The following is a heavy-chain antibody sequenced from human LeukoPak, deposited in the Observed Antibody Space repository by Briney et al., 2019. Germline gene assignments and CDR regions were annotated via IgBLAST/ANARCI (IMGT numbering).Heavy chain of an antibody. Sequence: GGSLRLSCTASGFSFSGYWMSWVRQAPGKGLEWVANIKQDGSEKKYVDSVKGRFTISRENAKNSLYLQMNSLRAEDTAVYYCARDFDYGGHYFDYWGQGTLVTVSS. D-gene: IGHD4-23*01. CDR1: GFSFSGYW. CDR3: ARDFDYGGHYFDY. CDR2: IKQDGSEK. J-gene: IGHJ4*02. V-gene: IGHV3-7*01.